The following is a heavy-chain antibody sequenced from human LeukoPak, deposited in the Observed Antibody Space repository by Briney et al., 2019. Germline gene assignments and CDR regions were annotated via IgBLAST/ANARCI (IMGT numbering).Heavy chain of an antibody. CDR1: GFTFSTFW. V-gene: IGHV3-7*02. CDR3: AGHLWFGYVFVEY. J-gene: IGHJ4*02. CDR2: IKEDGVQT. D-gene: IGHD3-10*01. Sequence: GGSLRLSCAASGFTFSTFWMTWVRQAPGRGLEWVANIKEDGVQTNYVDSVKGRFTISRDNSQQSLSLHMRSLRAEDTAIYYCAGHLWFGYVFVEYWGQGTPVTVSA.